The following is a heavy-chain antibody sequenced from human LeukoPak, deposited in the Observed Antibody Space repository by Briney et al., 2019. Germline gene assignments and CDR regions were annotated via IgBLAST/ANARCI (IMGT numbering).Heavy chain of an antibody. CDR1: GYTFVTYG. J-gene: IGHJ4*02. V-gene: IGHV1-18*04. CDR3: ARDYTYGLFDY. Sequence: ASVKVSCEASGYTFVTYGITWVRQAPGQGLEWMGGITIYNGDTHHAQKVQGRVTMTTDSSTSTAYMELRSLRSDDTAVYYCARDYTYGLFDYWGQGTLVTVSS. D-gene: IGHD5-18*01. CDR2: ITIYNGDT.